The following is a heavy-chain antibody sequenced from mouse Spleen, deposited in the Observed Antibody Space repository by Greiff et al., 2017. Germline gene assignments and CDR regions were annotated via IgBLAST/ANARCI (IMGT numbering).Heavy chain of an antibody. CDR3: ARAGNYGCDY. V-gene: IGHV5-4*03. CDR2: ISDGGSYT. CDR1: GFTFSSYA. D-gene: IGHD2-1*01. Sequence: EVNLVESGGGLVKPGGSLKLSCAASGFTFSSYAMSWVRQTPEKRLEWVATISDGGSYTYYPDNVKGRFTISRDNAKNNLYLQMSHLKSEDTAMYYCARAGNYGCDYWGQGTTLTVSS. J-gene: IGHJ2*01.